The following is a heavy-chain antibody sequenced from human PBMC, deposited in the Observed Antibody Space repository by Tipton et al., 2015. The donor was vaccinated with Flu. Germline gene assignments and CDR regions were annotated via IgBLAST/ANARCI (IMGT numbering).Heavy chain of an antibody. D-gene: IGHD3-16*01. CDR1: GCSISSSSYY. Sequence: TLSLTCTVSGCSISSSSYYWGWIRQPPGKGLEWIGSIYYSGSTYYNPSLKSRVTISVDTSTNQFSLKLSSVTAADTAVYYCARDPRIMITFGGVGGFDYWGQGTLVTVSS. V-gene: IGHV4-39*07. J-gene: IGHJ4*02. CDR2: IYYSGST. CDR3: ARDPRIMITFGGVGGFDY.